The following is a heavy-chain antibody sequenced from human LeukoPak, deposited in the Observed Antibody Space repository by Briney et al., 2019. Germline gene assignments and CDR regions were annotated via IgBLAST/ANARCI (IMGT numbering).Heavy chain of an antibody. V-gene: IGHV4-39*07. J-gene: IGHJ6*03. CDR2: IYYSGST. D-gene: IGHD6-6*01. CDR1: GGSISSSSYY. CDR3: ARLYSSSSSYYYYYMDV. Sequence: PSETLSLTCTVSGGSISSSSYYWGRIRQPPGKGLEWIGSIYYSGSTYYNPSLKSRVTISVDTSKNQFSLKLSSVTAADTAVYYCARLYSSSSSYYYYYMDVWGKGTTVTVSS.